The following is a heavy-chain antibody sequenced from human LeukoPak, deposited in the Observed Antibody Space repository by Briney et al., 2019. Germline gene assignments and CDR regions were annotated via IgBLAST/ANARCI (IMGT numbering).Heavy chain of an antibody. Sequence: GGSLGLSCVASGFSFRNYAIHWVRQAPGKGLEYVSVINTAGRITYYADSVKGRFTISRDNSKNTVYLQMGSLRGEDMAVYYCTRDGGSFCDFDYWGQGALVTVSS. D-gene: IGHD1-26*01. CDR2: INTAGRIT. J-gene: IGHJ4*02. CDR1: GFSFRNYA. CDR3: TRDGGSFCDFDY. V-gene: IGHV3-64*02.